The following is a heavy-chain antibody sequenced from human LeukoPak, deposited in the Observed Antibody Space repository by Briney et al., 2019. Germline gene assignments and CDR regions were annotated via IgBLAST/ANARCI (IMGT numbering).Heavy chain of an antibody. J-gene: IGHJ5*02. CDR1: GGSISSGDYY. V-gene: IGHV4-30-4*01. CDR3: ARGRHYGSGSYFDP. D-gene: IGHD3-10*01. Sequence: SETLSLTCTVSGGSISSGDYYWGWIRQPPGTGMEWIGYIYYSGSTYYNPSLKSRVTISVDTSKNQFSLKLSSVTAADTAVYYCARGRHYGSGSYFDPWGQGTLVTVSS. CDR2: IYYSGST.